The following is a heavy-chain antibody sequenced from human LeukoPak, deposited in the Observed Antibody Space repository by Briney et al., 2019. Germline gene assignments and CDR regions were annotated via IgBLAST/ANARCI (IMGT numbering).Heavy chain of an antibody. J-gene: IGHJ4*02. CDR2: ISYDGSNT. V-gene: IGHV3-30*18. D-gene: IGHD2-21*01. CDR1: GFTFSGYG. Sequence: GGSLRLSCVASGFTFSGYGMRCGCEAPGKGVVWGADISYDGSNTYYADSVNGRLTISRDNSTNTLYLQMNSLRAEDTAVYYCAKDQGGDTAALGYWGQGTLVTVSS. CDR3: AKDQGGDTAALGY.